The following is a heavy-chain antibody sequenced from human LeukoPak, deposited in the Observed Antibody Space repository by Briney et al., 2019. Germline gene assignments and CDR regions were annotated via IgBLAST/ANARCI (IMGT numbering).Heavy chain of an antibody. J-gene: IGHJ5*02. V-gene: IGHV4-59*01. Sequence: SETLSLTCAVYVGSFCGYYWSWIRQPPGKGLEWIGYIYYSGSTSYNPSLKSRVTISVDTSKNQISLKMRSVTAADTAVYYCVRTTEDCSSTSCYQYWFDPWGQGTLVTVSS. CDR2: IYYSGST. D-gene: IGHD2-2*01. CDR1: VGSFCGYY. CDR3: VRTTEDCSSTSCYQYWFDP.